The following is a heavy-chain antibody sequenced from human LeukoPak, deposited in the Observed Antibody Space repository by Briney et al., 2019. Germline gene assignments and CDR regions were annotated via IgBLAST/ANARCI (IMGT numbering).Heavy chain of an antibody. CDR3: ARHRGSYFDY. CDR2: IYSSGPI. D-gene: IGHD3-10*01. J-gene: IGHJ4*02. V-gene: IGHV3-NL1*01. CDR1: GFTFSSYG. Sequence: PGGSLRLSCAASGFTFSSYGMHWVRQAPGKGLEWVSVIYSSGPIFYADSVKGRFTISRDSSKNALYLQMNSLRADDTAVYYCARHRGSYFDYWGQGSLVTVSS.